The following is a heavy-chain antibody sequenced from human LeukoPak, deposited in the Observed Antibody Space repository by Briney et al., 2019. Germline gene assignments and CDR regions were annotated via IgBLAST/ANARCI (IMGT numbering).Heavy chain of an antibody. Sequence: SETLSLTCTVSGGSISSYYWSWIRQPPGKGLEWIGYIYYSRSTNYNPSLKSRVTISVDTSKNQFSLKLSSVTAADTAVYYCARDVTTTLTSYFDYWGQGTLVTVSS. J-gene: IGHJ4*02. CDR1: GGSISSYY. V-gene: IGHV4-59*01. D-gene: IGHD4-17*01. CDR3: ARDVTTTLTSYFDY. CDR2: IYYSRST.